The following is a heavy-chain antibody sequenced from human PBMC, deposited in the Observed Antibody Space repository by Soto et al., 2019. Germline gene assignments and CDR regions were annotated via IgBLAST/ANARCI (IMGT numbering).Heavy chain of an antibody. Sequence: ASVKVSCKASGYTFTSYYMHWVRQAPGQGLEWMGIINPSGGSTSYAQKFQGRVTMTRDTSTSTVYMELSSLRSEDTAVYYRARDPLDYYDSSGYYYPFDYWGQGTMVTVSS. D-gene: IGHD3-22*01. CDR2: INPSGGST. CDR3: ARDPLDYYDSSGYYYPFDY. J-gene: IGHJ4*02. V-gene: IGHV1-46*01. CDR1: GYTFTSYY.